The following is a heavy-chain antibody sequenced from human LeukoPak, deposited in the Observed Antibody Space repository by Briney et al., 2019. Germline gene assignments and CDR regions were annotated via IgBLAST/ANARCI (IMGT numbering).Heavy chain of an antibody. CDR1: GADIRTYY. V-gene: IGHV4-59*01. Sequence: KPSETLSLTCTISGADIRTYYWSWIRQPPGKGLEWIGYIYYSGSTNYNPSLKSRVTISVDTSKNQFSLKLSSVTAADTAVYYCARDFRSDYGDYVGLYYWGQGTLVTVSS. CDR3: ARDFRSDYGDYVGLYY. CDR2: IYYSGST. J-gene: IGHJ4*02. D-gene: IGHD4-17*01.